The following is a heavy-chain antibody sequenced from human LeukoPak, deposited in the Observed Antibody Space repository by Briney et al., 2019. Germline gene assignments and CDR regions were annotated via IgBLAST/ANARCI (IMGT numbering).Heavy chain of an antibody. D-gene: IGHD6-6*01. CDR1: GFTFSSYG. V-gene: IGHV3-30*02. J-gene: IGHJ4*02. Sequence: GGSLRLSCAASGFTFSSYGMHWVRQAPGKGLEWVAFIRYDGSNKYYADSVKGRFTISRDNSKNTLYLQMNSLRAEDTAVYYCAKSWGASAARPFDYWGQGTLVTVSS. CDR3: AKSWGASAARPFDY. CDR2: IRYDGSNK.